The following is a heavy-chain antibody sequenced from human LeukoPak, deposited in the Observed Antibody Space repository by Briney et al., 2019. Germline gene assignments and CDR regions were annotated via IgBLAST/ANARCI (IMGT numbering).Heavy chain of an antibody. D-gene: IGHD3-16*01. CDR3: ARFTYTTRPSDV. CDR1: GGSISGYY. J-gene: IGHJ6*04. CDR2: IYSSGST. Sequence: SETLSLTCSVSGGSISGYYWSWIRQPPGQTLEWIRYIYSSGSTNYNPSLQSRVTMSVDTSMNQFSLRLSSVTAADTAVYYCARFTYTTRPSDVWGKGTTVTVSS. V-gene: IGHV4-4*09.